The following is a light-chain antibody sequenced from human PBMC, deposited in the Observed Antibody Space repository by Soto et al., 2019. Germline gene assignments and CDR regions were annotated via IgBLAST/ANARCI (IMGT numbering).Light chain of an antibody. J-gene: IGKJ5*01. V-gene: IGKV1-39*01. CDR3: QQSYNTPIT. Sequence: DIQMTQSPSSLSASLGDRVTITCRAIQTISNYLNWYQQKSGRAPELLVYAASNLQSGVPSRFTGSGSGTHFTLTISGLEPADFATYFCQQSYNTPITFGQGTRLEIK. CDR2: AAS. CDR1: QTISNY.